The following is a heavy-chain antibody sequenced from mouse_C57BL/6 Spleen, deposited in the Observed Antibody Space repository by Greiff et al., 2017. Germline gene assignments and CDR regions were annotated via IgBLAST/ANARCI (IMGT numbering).Heavy chain of an antibody. CDR2: INTGSGGT. CDR3: ARSLYGNYVRDYAMDY. CDR1: GYAFTNYL. V-gene: IGHV1-54*01. J-gene: IGHJ4*01. Sequence: QVQLQPSGAELVRPGTSVKVSCKASGYAFTNYLIEWVKQRTGQGLEWIGVINTGSGGTNYNEKFKGKATLTADKSSRTAYMQLSSLTSEDSAVYFCARSLYGNYVRDYAMDYGGQGTSVTVSP. D-gene: IGHD2-1*01.